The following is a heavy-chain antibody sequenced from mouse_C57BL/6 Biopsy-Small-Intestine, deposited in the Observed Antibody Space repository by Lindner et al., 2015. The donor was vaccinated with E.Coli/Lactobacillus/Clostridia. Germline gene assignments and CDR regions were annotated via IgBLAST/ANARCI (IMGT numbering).Heavy chain of an antibody. Sequence: VQLQESGAELVRPGTSVKMSCKASGYTFTNYWIGWAKQRPGHGLEWIGDIYPGGGYTKYNEKFKGKATLTVDTSSSTAYMELHSLTSEDSAVYFCARFLITTVVAIDYWGQGTTLTVSS. D-gene: IGHD1-1*01. V-gene: IGHV1-63*01. CDR2: IYPGGGYT. J-gene: IGHJ2*01. CDR3: ARFLITTVVAIDY. CDR1: GYTFTNYW.